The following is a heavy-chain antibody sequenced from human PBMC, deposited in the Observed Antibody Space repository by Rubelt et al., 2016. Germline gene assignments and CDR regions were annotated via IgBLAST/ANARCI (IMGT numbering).Heavy chain of an antibody. Sequence: QVQLVQSGAEVKMPGASVKVSCKASGYTFGTYDINWVRQATGQGLEWMGWMRPIGGYIGYAQKFQGRVTMTRNTSISTAYMERSGLGPEDTAVYYCARGIDAGVDYWGQGTVLTVSS. CDR3: ARGIDAGVDY. J-gene: IGHJ4*02. D-gene: IGHD2-15*01. CDR1: GYTFGTYD. V-gene: IGHV1-8*01. CDR2: MRPIGGYI.